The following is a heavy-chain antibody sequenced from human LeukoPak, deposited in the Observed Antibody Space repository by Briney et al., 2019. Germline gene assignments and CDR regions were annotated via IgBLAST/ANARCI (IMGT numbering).Heavy chain of an antibody. CDR3: ARLDYGGYPY. V-gene: IGHV1-2*02. J-gene: IGHJ4*02. CDR1: GYTFTGYY. CDR2: INPNSGAT. Sequence: ASVKVSCKASGYTFTGYYVYWVRQAPGQGLEWMGWINPNSGATSYAQKFQGRVTMTRDTSISTAYMELSGLRSDDTAVYYCARLDYGGYPYWGQGTLVTVSS. D-gene: IGHD4-17*01.